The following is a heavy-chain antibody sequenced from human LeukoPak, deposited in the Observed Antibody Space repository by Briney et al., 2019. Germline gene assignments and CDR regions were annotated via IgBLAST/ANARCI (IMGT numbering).Heavy chain of an antibody. J-gene: IGHJ6*03. Sequence: PGGSLRLSCAASGFAFRSSWMSWVRQAPGKGLEWVANIKQDGSETYYVDSLKGRFTVSRDNAKNSVYLQMNNLRAEDTAVYYCARRAPGYCITTSCPDTYYYYYYMDVWGKGTTVTVSS. CDR2: IKQDGSET. CDR3: ARRAPGYCITTSCPDTYYYYYYMDV. V-gene: IGHV3-7*01. D-gene: IGHD2-2*01. CDR1: GFAFRSSW.